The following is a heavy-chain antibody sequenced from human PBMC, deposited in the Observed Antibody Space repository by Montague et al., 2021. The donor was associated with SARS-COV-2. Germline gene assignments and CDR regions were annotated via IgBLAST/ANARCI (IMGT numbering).Heavy chain of an antibody. CDR2: IVDSDSST. CDR3: ARGVITPDY. V-gene: IGHV3-23*01. Sequence: SLRLSCAASGFTFTSYAMSWVRQAPGKGLEWVSGIVDSDSSTHYADSVKGRFTISRDNSKNMAYLQMNSLRAEDTAVYYCARGVITPDYWGQGTLGTVSP. D-gene: IGHD2-21*01. J-gene: IGHJ4*02. CDR1: GFTFTSYA.